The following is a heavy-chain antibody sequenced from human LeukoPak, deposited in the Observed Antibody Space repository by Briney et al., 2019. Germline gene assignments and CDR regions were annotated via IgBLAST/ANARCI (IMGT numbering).Heavy chain of an antibody. CDR1: GGSISSGDYY. CDR2: IYYSGST. D-gene: IGHD3-3*01. J-gene: IGHJ4*02. CDR3: ARALPWSGYLN. V-gene: IGHV4-30-4*01. Sequence: SETLSLTCTVSGGSISSGDYYWSWIRQPPGKGLEWIGYIYYSGSTYYNPSPKSRVTISVDTSKNQFSLKLSSVTAADTAVYYCARALPWSGYLNWGQGTLVTVSS.